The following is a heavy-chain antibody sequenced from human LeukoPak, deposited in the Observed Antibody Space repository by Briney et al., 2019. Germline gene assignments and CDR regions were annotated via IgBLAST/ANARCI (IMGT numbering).Heavy chain of an antibody. D-gene: IGHD5-24*01. V-gene: IGHV3-23*01. CDR1: GFTFSSYA. CDR2: INGGGVNT. Sequence: GGSLRLSCAASGFTFSSYAMSWVRQAPGKGLEWVSTINGGGVNTHYADSVGGRFTISRDNSKNTLFLQMNSLRDEDTAVYYCARDRDGYNYPAPLDYWGQGTLVTVSS. J-gene: IGHJ4*02. CDR3: ARDRDGYNYPAPLDY.